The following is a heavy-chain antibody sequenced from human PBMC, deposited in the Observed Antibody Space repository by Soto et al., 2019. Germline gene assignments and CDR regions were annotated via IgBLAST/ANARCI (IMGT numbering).Heavy chain of an antibody. Sequence: GGSLRLSCAASGFRFDDYAMHWVRQAPGKGLEWVSGISWSSGSIGYAASVRGRFTISRDNDGNSLFLQMNGLRSDDTALYYCARTTVTTGFYYGMDLWGQGTMVTVSS. CDR3: ARTTVTTGFYYGMDL. J-gene: IGHJ6*02. CDR2: ISWSSGSI. CDR1: GFRFDDYA. D-gene: IGHD4-17*01. V-gene: IGHV3-9*01.